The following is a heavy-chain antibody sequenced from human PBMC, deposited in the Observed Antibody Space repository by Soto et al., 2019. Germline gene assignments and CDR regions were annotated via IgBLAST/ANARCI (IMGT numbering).Heavy chain of an antibody. D-gene: IGHD5-12*01. CDR2: SYYTGSS. CDR3: ARDLRGYSRYDYLDY. Sequence: SETLSLTCTVSGGSISSGGYYWSWIRQHPGKGLEWVGYSYYTGSSYYNPSLKSRVTISVDASKNQLSLRLASVTAADTAVYYCARDLRGYSRYDYLDYWGQGIPVTAPQ. V-gene: IGHV4-31*03. J-gene: IGHJ4*02. CDR1: GGSISSGGYY.